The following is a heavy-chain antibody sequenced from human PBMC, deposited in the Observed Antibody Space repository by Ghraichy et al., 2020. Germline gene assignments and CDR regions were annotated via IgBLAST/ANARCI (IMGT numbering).Heavy chain of an antibody. CDR3: ARSWGVEWEPPVAFDI. J-gene: IGHJ3*02. Sequence: GSLRLSCTVSGGSISSSSYYWGWIRQPPGKGLEWIGSIYYSGSTYYNPSLKSRVTISVDTSKNQFSLKLSSVTAADTAVYYCARSWGVEWEPPVAFDIWGQGTMVTVSS. CDR2: IYYSGST. V-gene: IGHV4-39*01. D-gene: IGHD1-26*01. CDR1: GGSISSSSYY.